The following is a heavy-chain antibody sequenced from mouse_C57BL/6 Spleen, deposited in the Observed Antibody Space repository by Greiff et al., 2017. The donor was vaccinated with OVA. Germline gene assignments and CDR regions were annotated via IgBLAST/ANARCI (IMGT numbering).Heavy chain of an antibody. CDR3: TTRPYYGSYYFDY. D-gene: IGHD1-1*01. CDR1: GFNIKDDY. CDR2: IDPENGDT. Sequence: VQLQQSGAELVRPGASVKLSCTASGFNIKDDYMHWVKQRPEQGLEWIGWIDPENGDTEYASKFQGKATITADTSSNTAYLQLSSLTSEDTAVYYCTTRPYYGSYYFDYWGQGTTLTVSS. V-gene: IGHV14-4*01. J-gene: IGHJ2*01.